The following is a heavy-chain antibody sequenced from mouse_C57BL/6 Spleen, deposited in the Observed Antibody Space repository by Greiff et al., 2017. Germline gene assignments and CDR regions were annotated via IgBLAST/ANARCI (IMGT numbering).Heavy chain of an antibody. J-gene: IGHJ2*01. CDR1: GFTFSSYA. CDR2: ISSGGDYI. V-gene: IGHV5-9-1*02. Sequence: DVMLVESGEGLVKPGGSLKLSCAASGFTFSSYAMSWVRQTPEKRLEWVAYISSGGDYIYYADTVKGRFTISRDNARNTLYLQMSSLKSEDTAMYYCTSLNYYGRSYWGQGTTLTVSS. D-gene: IGHD1-1*01. CDR3: TSLNYYGRSY.